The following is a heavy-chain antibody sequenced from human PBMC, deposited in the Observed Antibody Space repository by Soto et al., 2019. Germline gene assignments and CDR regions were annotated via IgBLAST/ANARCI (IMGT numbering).Heavy chain of an antibody. J-gene: IGHJ4*02. D-gene: IGHD3-9*01. CDR1: GYTFTSYG. Sequence: ASVKVSCKASGYTFTSYGISWVRQAPGQGLEWMGWISAYNGNTNYAQKLQGRVTMTTDTSTSTAYMELRSLRSDDTAVYYCARVPPDYDILTGYPDYWGQGTLVTVSS. CDR3: ARVPPDYDILTGYPDY. V-gene: IGHV1-18*01. CDR2: ISAYNGNT.